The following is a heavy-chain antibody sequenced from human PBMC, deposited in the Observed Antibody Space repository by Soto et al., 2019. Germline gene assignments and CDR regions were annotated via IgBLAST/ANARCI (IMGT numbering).Heavy chain of an antibody. CDR2: IYPGDSDT. CDR1: GYSFTSYW. D-gene: IGHD3-10*01. CDR3: ARLVSAGSYYYYYYYGMDV. V-gene: IGHV5-51*01. J-gene: IGHJ6*02. Sequence: GESLKISCKGSGYSFTSYWIGWVRQMPGKGLEWMGIIYPGDSDTRYSPSFQGQVTISADKSISTAYLQWSSLKASDTAMYYCARLVSAGSYYYYYYYGMDVWGQGTTVTVSS.